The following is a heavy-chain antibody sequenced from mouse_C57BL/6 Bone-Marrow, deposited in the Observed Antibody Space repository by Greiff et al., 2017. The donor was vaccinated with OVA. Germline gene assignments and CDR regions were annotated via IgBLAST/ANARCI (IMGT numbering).Heavy chain of an antibody. V-gene: IGHV1-55*01. J-gene: IGHJ4*01. D-gene: IGHD2-4*01. CDR3: ARYDYPPMDY. CDR1: GYTFTGYW. CDR2: IYPGSGST. Sequence: QVQLQQPGAELVKPGASVKMSCKASGYTFTGYWLTGVKQRPGQGLEWIGDIYPGSGSTNYNEKFKSKATLTVDTSSSTAYMQLSSLTSEDSAVYYCARYDYPPMDYWGQGTSVTVSS.